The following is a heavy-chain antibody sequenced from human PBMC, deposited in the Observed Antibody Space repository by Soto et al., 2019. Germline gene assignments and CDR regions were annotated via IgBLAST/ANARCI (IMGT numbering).Heavy chain of an antibody. Sequence: GGSLRLSCVVSGFSVSGGSIFWVRQATGKGLEWVSLMHRGGSTDNADSVKGRFTTSRDKSKNTLYLHMNGLRVGDTAVYYCARVNTTLVDHFDCWGQGTLVTVSS. D-gene: IGHD5-18*01. J-gene: IGHJ4*02. CDR1: GFSVSGGS. V-gene: IGHV3-53*01. CDR3: ARVNTTLVDHFDC. CDR2: MHRGGST.